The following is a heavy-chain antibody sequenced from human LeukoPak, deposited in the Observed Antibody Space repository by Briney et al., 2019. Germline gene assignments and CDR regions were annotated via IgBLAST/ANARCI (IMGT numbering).Heavy chain of an antibody. CDR1: GGSISSSSYY. J-gene: IGHJ3*02. V-gene: IGHV4-39*02. Sequence: SEALSLTCTVSGGSISSSSYYWGWIRQPPGKGLEWIGSIYYSGSTYYNPSLKSRVTISVDTSKNQFSLKLSSVTAADTAVYYCARDRSQGSFDWLLSNTNAFDIWGQGTMVSVSS. CDR3: ARDRSQGSFDWLLSNTNAFDI. D-gene: IGHD3-9*01. CDR2: IYYSGST.